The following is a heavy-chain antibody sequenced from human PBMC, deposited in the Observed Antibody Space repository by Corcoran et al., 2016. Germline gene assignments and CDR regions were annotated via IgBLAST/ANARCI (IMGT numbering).Heavy chain of an antibody. Sequence: EVQLVQSGAEVKKSGESLKISCKASGYSFTGHWIGWVRQMPGKGLEWMGIIYPGDSDTRYSPSFQGQVTISADKSISTAYLQWSSLKASDTAIYYCAGRWGWESSGHYESFDIWGQGTMVTVSS. CDR3: AGRWGWESSGHYESFDI. CDR1: GYSFTGHW. D-gene: IGHD3-22*01. CDR2: IYPGDSDT. J-gene: IGHJ3*02. V-gene: IGHV5-51*01.